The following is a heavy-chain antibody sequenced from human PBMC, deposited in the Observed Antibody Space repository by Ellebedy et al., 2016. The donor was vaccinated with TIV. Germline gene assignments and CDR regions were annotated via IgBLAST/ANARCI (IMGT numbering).Heavy chain of an antibody. CDR2: ISSSSSYI. Sequence: GESLKISCAASGFTFSSYSMNWVRQAPGKGLEWVSSISSSSSYIYYADSVKGRFTISRDNAKNSLYLQMNSLRAEDTALYYCAKDSLSSGWYYFDYWGQGTLVTVSS. CDR1: GFTFSSYS. J-gene: IGHJ4*02. V-gene: IGHV3-21*04. D-gene: IGHD6-19*01. CDR3: AKDSLSSGWYYFDY.